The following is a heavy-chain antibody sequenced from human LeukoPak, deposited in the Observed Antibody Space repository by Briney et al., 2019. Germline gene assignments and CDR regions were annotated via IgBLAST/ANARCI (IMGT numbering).Heavy chain of an antibody. CDR1: GYSFSSYW. V-gene: IGHV5-51*01. Sequence: GESLKISCRGSGYSFSSYWIGWVRRMPGIGLEWMGIIYPGDSDTRYSPSFQGQVTISADKSISTAYLQWSSLKASDTAMYYCARRVVNNRNWYFDLWGRGTLVTVSS. CDR3: ARRVVNNRNWYFDL. J-gene: IGHJ2*01. CDR2: IYPGDSDT. D-gene: IGHD4-23*01.